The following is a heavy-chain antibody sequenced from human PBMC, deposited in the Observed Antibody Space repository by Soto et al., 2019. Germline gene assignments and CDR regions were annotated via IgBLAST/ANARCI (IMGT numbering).Heavy chain of an antibody. J-gene: IGHJ6*02. CDR3: ARVDSYYYYYGIDV. Sequence: QVQLQESGPGLVKPSETLSLTCTVSGGSISSYYWSWIRQPPGKGLEWIGYIYYSGSTNFNPSLKSRVTISVDTSKHQFSLRLSSVTAADTAVYYCARVDSYYYYYGIDVWGQGTTVTVSS. V-gene: IGHV4-59*01. CDR1: GGSISSYY. CDR2: IYYSGST.